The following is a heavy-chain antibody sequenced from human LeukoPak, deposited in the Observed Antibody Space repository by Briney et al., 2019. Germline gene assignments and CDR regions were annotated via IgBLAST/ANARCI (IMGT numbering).Heavy chain of an antibody. CDR3: ARSVCSGGSCYPLLDY. V-gene: IGHV3-33*01. J-gene: IGHJ4*02. CDR2: IWYDGSNK. CDR1: GFTLSSYG. D-gene: IGHD2-15*01. Sequence: GGSLRLSCAASGFTLSSYGMHWVRQAPGKGLEWVAVIWYDGSNKYYADSVKGRFTISRDNSKNPLYLQMNSLRADDTAVYYCARSVCSGGSCYPLLDYWGKGTLVTVSS.